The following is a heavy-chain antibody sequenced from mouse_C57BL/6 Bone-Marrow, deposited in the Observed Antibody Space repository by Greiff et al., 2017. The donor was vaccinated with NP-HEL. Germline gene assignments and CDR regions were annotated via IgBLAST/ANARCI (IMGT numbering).Heavy chain of an antibody. V-gene: IGHV5-6*01. J-gene: IGHJ3*01. CDR2: ISSGGSYT. CDR3: ADWFAY. Sequence: EVQLVESGGDLVKPGGSLKLSCAASGFTFSSYGMSWVRQTPDKRLEWVATISSGGSYTYYPDSVKGRFTISRDNAKNTLYLQMSSLKSEDTAMYYCADWFAYWGPGALVTVSA. CDR1: GFTFSSYG.